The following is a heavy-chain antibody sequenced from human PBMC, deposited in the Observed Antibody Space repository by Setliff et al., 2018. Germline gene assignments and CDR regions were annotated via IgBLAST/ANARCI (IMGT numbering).Heavy chain of an antibody. CDR3: ARVAEYDTIDI. V-gene: IGHV3-64*02. CDR1: GFTFISYA. J-gene: IGHJ3*02. Sequence: PGGSLGLSCAASGFTFISYAMHWVRQAPGKGLEYVSAISSNGVRLSYADSVKGRFTISRDISKNTLYLQMDSLRHEDTAVYYCARVAEYDTIDIWGQGTMVTVSS. D-gene: IGHD3-16*01. CDR2: ISSNGVRL.